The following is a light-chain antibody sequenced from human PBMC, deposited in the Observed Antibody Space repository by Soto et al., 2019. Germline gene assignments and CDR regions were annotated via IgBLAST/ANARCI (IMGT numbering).Light chain of an antibody. CDR2: DAS. J-gene: IGKJ1*01. CDR3: QQYDNLPWT. Sequence: DIQMTQSPSSLSASVGDRVTITCQASQDISNYVNWYQQKPGKAPKLLIYDASNLETGVPSRFSGSGSGTDFTFTISSLQPEDIATYYCQQYDNLPWTFGQGTTGEIK. V-gene: IGKV1-33*01. CDR1: QDISNY.